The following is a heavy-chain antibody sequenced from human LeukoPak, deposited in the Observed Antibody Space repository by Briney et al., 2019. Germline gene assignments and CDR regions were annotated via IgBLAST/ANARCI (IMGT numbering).Heavy chain of an antibody. CDR3: ARTEELLWFGELEAWFDP. J-gene: IGHJ5*02. Sequence: SETLSLTCTVSGGSISSYYWSWIRQPPGKGLEWIGYIYYSGSTNYNPSLKSRVTMSVDTSKNQFSLKLSSVTAADTAVYYCARTEELLWFGELEAWFDPWGQGTLVTVSS. D-gene: IGHD3-10*01. CDR1: GGSISSYY. CDR2: IYYSGST. V-gene: IGHV4-59*12.